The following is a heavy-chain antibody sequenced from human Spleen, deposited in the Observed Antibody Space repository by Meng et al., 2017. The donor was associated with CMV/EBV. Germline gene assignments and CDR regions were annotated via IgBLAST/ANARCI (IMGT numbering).Heavy chain of an antibody. CDR3: ARHRITGGSHLDY. CDR1: GYSFTSYW. Sequence: GGSRRLSCQSSGYSFTSYWIGWVRQMPGKGLEWMGLIYPGDSDTRYSPSFQGQVTLSADKSINTAYLQWSSLKASDTAMYYCARHRITGGSHLDYWGQGTLVTVSS. D-gene: IGHD2-8*02. J-gene: IGHJ4*02. CDR2: IYPGDSDT. V-gene: IGHV5-51*01.